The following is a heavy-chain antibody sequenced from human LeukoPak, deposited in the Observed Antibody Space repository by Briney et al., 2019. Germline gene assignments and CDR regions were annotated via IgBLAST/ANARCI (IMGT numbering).Heavy chain of an antibody. D-gene: IGHD2-2*01. CDR1: GGPISSYY. CDR3: ARQNHDIVVVPAAKSLRSDYYYMDV. V-gene: IGHV4-4*09. J-gene: IGHJ6*03. CDR2: IYTSGST. Sequence: SETLSLTCTVSGGPISSYYWSWIRQPPGKGLEWIGYIYTSGSTNYNPSLKSRVTISVDTSKNQFSLKLSSVTAADTAVYYCARQNHDIVVVPAAKSLRSDYYYMDVWGKGTTVTVSS.